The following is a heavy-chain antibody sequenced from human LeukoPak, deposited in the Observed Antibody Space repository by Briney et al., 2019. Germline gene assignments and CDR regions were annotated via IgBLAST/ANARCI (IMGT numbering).Heavy chain of an antibody. J-gene: IGHJ6*03. CDR2: INPNGGDP. CDR1: GYTFTDSY. D-gene: IGHD2-8*01. V-gene: IGHV1-2*06. CDR3: ARSARHCNYGVCFTDYYIDL. Sequence: ASVKVSCKASGYTFTDSYIHWVRQAPGQGLEWMGRINPNGGDPNYPQKFQGRVTMTRDTSISTAYMEMSSLTSDDTAVYYCARSARHCNYGVCFTDYYIDLWGKGTTVTVSS.